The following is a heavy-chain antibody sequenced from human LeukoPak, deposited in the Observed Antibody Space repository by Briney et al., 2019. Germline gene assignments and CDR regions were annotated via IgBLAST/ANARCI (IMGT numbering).Heavy chain of an antibody. V-gene: IGHV4-39*07. Sequence: PSETLSLTCTVSGGSISSSSYYWGWIRQPPGKGLEWIGSIYYSGSTYYNPSLKSRVTISVDTSKNQFSLKLSSVTAADTAVYYCARKPGPRATRFDYWGQGTLVTVSS. J-gene: IGHJ4*02. CDR2: IYYSGST. D-gene: IGHD1-14*01. CDR3: ARKPGPRATRFDY. CDR1: GGSISSSSYY.